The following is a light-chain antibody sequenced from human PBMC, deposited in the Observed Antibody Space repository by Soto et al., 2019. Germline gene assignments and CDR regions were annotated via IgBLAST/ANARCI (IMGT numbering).Light chain of an antibody. V-gene: IGKV3-15*01. CDR2: RAS. CDR3: QQYAKWPLT. Sequence: EVLMTQSPATLSVSPGERTSLSCRASQSVGSNLGWYQQKPGQAPRLLIYRASTRATGIPARFSGSGSGAEFTLTISSLQSEDIAVYYCQQYAKWPLTFGGGTKVDIK. J-gene: IGKJ4*01. CDR1: QSVGSN.